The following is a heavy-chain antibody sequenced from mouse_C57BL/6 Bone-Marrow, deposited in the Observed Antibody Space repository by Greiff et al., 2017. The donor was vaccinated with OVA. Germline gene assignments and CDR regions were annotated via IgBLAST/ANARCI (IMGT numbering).Heavy chain of an antibody. D-gene: IGHD1-1*01. Sequence: QVQLQQPGAELVMPGASVKLSCKASGYTFTSYWMHWVKQRPGQGLEWIGEIDPSDSYTNYNQKFKGKSTLTVDKSSSTAYMQLSSLTSEDSAVYYCARGGNYYGSSPGYFDYWGQGTTLTVSS. V-gene: IGHV1-69*01. J-gene: IGHJ2*01. CDR2: IDPSDSYT. CDR3: ARGGNYYGSSPGYFDY. CDR1: GYTFTSYW.